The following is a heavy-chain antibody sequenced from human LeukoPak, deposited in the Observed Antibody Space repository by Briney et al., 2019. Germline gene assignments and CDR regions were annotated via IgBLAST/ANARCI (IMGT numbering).Heavy chain of an antibody. Sequence: PSETLSLTCAVYGGSFSGYYWSWIRQPPGKGLEWIGEINHSGSTNYNPSLKSRVTISVDTSKNQFSLKLSSVTAADTAVYYCARGRMLANYYYYMDVWGKGTTVTVSS. J-gene: IGHJ6*03. CDR3: ARGRMLANYYYYMDV. CDR1: GGSFSGYY. D-gene: IGHD1-14*01. CDR2: INHSGST. V-gene: IGHV4-34*01.